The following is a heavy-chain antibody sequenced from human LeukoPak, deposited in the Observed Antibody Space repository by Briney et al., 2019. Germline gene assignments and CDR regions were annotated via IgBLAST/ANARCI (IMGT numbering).Heavy chain of an antibody. D-gene: IGHD1-26*01. CDR1: GFTFSSYA. J-gene: IGHJ2*01. Sequence: SGGSLRLSCAASGFTFSSYAVSWVRQAPGKGLEWVSAISGSGGSTYYADSVKGRFTISRDNSKNTLYLQMNSLRAEDTAVYYCAKDRTVGASYWYFDLWGRGTLVTVSS. CDR2: ISGSGGST. V-gene: IGHV3-23*01. CDR3: AKDRTVGASYWYFDL.